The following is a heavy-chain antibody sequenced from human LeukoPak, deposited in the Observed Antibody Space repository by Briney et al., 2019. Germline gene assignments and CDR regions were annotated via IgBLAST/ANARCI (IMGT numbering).Heavy chain of an antibody. V-gene: IGHV3-23*01. Sequence: GGSLRLSCVASGVTFSTYAMSWVRQAPGKGLEWVSAISGSGGSTYYADSVKGRFTISRDNSKNTLYLQMNSLRAEDTAVYYCAKDERARTLYYYDSSGYYKYWGQGTLVTVSS. CDR1: GVTFSTYA. CDR3: AKDERARTLYYYDSSGYYKY. J-gene: IGHJ4*02. D-gene: IGHD3-22*01. CDR2: ISGSGGST.